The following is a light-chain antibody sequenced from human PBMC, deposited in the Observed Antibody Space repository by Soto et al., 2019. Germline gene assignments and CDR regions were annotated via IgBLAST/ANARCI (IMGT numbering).Light chain of an antibody. CDR3: QQLNSYPLT. V-gene: IGKV3-15*01. J-gene: IGKJ4*01. Sequence: ASRSMAPGERASLCCRASKSVSSNLAWYQQKPGQAPRLLNDGASTRATGTPARFSGIGSGTEFTRTISILQSEDFATYYCQQLNSYPLTFGGGTKVDIK. CDR2: GAS. CDR1: KSVSSN.